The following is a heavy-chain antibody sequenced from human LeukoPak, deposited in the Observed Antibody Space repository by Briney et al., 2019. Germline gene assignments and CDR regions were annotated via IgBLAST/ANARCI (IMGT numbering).Heavy chain of an antibody. D-gene: IGHD2-15*01. J-gene: IGHJ6*02. CDR2: ISAYNGNT. CDR1: GYTFTSYG. V-gene: IGHV1-18*01. CDR3: ARDVVGRGYCSGGTCFPDYYGMDV. Sequence: ASVKVSCKASGYTFTSYGISWVRQAPGQGLEWMGWISAYNGNTNYAQKLQGRVTMTRDTSISTAYMELSRLRSDDTAVYYCARDVVGRGYCSGGTCFPDYYGMDVWGQGTTVTVSS.